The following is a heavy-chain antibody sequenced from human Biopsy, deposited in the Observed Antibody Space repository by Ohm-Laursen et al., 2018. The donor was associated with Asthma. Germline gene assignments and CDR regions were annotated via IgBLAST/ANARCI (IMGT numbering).Heavy chain of an antibody. V-gene: IGHV1-3*01. D-gene: IGHD3-9*01. CDR1: GYTFINYA. J-gene: IGHJ3*02. CDR3: ARTYYDFLTGQVNDVFAI. Sequence: ASVKVSCTASGYTFINYAIHWVRQAPGQRLEWMGWINAGNGNTKYSQKFQGRVTITRDTSASTAYMDLSSLRSEDTAVYYCARTYYDFLTGQVNDVFAIWGQGTMVTVSS. CDR2: INAGNGNT.